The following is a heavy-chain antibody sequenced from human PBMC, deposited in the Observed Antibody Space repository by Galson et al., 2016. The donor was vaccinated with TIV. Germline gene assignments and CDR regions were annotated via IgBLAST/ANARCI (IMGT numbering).Heavy chain of an antibody. Sequence: SVKVSCKASGYTFSHYYMHWVRQAPGEGLEWMGIINPDGGDTNYTQKSQGRVIMTRDMSTTTVYMELSSLRSEDTAIYFCARAAPDQHFDYWGQGSLVTVSS. V-gene: IGHV1-46*01. J-gene: IGHJ4*02. CDR2: INPDGGDT. CDR3: ARAAPDQHFDY. CDR1: GYTFSHYY.